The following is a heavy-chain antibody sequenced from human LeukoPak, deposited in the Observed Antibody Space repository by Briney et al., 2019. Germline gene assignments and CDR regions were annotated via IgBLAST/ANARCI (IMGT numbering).Heavy chain of an antibody. CDR3: ARAPTTVVSNWFDP. CDR2: INAGNGNT. V-gene: IGHV1-3*01. J-gene: IGHJ5*02. D-gene: IGHD4-23*01. CDR1: GYTFTSYA. Sequence: ASVKVSCKAYGYTFTSYAMHWVRQAPGQRLEWMGWINAGNGNTKYSQKFQGRVTITRDTSASTAYMELSSLRSEDTAVYYCARAPTTVVSNWFDPWGQGTLVTVSS.